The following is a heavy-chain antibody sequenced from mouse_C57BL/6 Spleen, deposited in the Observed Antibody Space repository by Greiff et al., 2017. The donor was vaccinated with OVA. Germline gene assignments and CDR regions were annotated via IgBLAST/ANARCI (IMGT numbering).Heavy chain of an antibody. CDR3: ARAYGSHYFDY. J-gene: IGHJ2*01. V-gene: IGHV1-64*01. Sequence: VQLQQPGAELVKPGASAKLSCKASGYTFTSYWMHWVKQRPGQGLEWIGMIHPNSGSTNYNEKFKSKATLTVDKSSSTAYMQLSSLTSEDSAVYYCARAYGSHYFDYWGQGTTLTVSS. D-gene: IGHD2-1*01. CDR2: IHPNSGST. CDR1: GYTFTSYW.